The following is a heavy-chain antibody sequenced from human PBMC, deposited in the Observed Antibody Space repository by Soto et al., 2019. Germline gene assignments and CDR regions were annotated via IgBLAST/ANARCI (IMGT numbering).Heavy chain of an antibody. V-gene: IGHV3-48*02. J-gene: IGHJ6*02. CDR3: ARERWDYYDSSAMDSYYGMDV. D-gene: IGHD3-22*01. CDR1: GFTFSSYS. Sequence: EVQLVESGGGLVQPGGSLRLSCAASGFTFSSYSMNWVRQAPGKGLEWVSYISSSSSTIYYADSVKGRFTISRDNAKNSLYLQMNHLRDEDTAVYYCARERWDYYDSSAMDSYYGMDVWGQGTTVTVSS. CDR2: ISSSSSTI.